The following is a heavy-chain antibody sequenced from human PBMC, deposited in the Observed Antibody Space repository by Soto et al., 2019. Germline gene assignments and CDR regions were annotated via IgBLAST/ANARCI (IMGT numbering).Heavy chain of an antibody. D-gene: IGHD3-10*01. Sequence: QVQLVQSGAEVKKPGASVKVSCKASGYTFTGYYMHWVRQAPGQGLEWMGWINPNSGGTNYAQKFQGWVTMTRDTDXSXXYMELSRLRSDDTAVYYCAREVLLWFGEQHWYFDLWGRGTLVTVSS. CDR1: GYTFTGYY. CDR2: INPNSGGT. V-gene: IGHV1-2*04. CDR3: AREVLLWFGEQHWYFDL. J-gene: IGHJ2*01.